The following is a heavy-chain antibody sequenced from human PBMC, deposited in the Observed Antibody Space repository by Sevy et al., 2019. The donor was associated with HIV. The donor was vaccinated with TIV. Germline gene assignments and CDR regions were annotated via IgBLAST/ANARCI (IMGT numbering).Heavy chain of an antibody. Sequence: GGSLRLSCAASGFTFSAYTMNWVRQAPGKGLEWVSYITSSSSTIYYADSVKGRFTISRDNAKNSLYLQMNSLRAEDTAVYYCARDTLGFDSWGQRALVTVSS. CDR2: ITSSSSTI. CDR1: GFTFSAYT. V-gene: IGHV3-48*01. J-gene: IGHJ4*02. CDR3: ARDTLGFDS.